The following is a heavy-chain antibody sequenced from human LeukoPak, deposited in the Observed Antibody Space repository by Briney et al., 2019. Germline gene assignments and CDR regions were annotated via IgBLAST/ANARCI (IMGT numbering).Heavy chain of an antibody. V-gene: IGHV4-59*01. Sequence: ASETLSLTCIVSGGSISGYYWNWVRQPPGKGLEWIGYIYYSGTTTYNPSLKSRVTISRDTSKNQFSLKLSSVTAADTAVYYCARTRDSGSSDVWGQGTLVTVSS. CDR3: ARTRDSGSSDV. D-gene: IGHD3-10*01. CDR1: GGSISGYY. J-gene: IGHJ4*02. CDR2: IYYSGTT.